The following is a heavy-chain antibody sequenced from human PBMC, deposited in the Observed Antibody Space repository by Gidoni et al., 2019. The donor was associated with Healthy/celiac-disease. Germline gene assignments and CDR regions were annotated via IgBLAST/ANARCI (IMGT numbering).Heavy chain of an antibody. D-gene: IGHD4-4*01. Sequence: QLQLQESGPGLVKPSETLSLPCTVSGGSISSSSYYWGWIRQPPGKGLEWIGSIYYSGSTYYNPSLKSRVTISVDTSKNQFSLKLSSVTAADTAVYYCASGTPIVKDIWGQGTMVTVSS. J-gene: IGHJ3*02. CDR2: IYYSGST. CDR1: GGSISSSSYY. CDR3: ASGTPIVKDI. V-gene: IGHV4-39*01.